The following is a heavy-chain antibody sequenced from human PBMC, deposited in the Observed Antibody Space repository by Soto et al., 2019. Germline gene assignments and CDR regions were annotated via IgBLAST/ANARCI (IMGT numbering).Heavy chain of an antibody. J-gene: IGHJ4*02. CDR2: ISSSSSYI. Sequence: PGGSLRLSCGASGFTFSSYSMNWVRQAPGKGLEWVSSISSSSSYIYYADSVKGRFTISRDNAKNSLYLQMNSLRAEDTAVYYCARLRVKAVAGKHLDYWGQGTLVPVSS. D-gene: IGHD6-19*01. V-gene: IGHV3-21*01. CDR1: GFTFSSYS. CDR3: ARLRVKAVAGKHLDY.